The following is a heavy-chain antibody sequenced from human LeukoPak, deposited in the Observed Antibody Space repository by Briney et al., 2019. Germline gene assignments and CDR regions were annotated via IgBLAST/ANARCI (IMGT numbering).Heavy chain of an antibody. Sequence: SETLSLTCTISYGSISSGYWSWIRQPPGNGLEWIGYIYYSESTNYNPSLQSRVTMSVDTSKNQFSLKLSSVTAADTAVYYCARYVRNSGTYFLDYWGQGTLVTVSS. CDR3: ARYVRNSGTYFLDY. CDR1: YGSISSGY. V-gene: IGHV4-59*01. CDR2: IYYSEST. D-gene: IGHD1-26*01. J-gene: IGHJ4*02.